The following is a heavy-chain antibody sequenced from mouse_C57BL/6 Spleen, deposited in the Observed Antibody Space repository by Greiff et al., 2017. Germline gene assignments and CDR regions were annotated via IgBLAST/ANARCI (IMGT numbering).Heavy chain of an antibody. D-gene: IGHD1-1*01. Sequence: VQLQQPGAELVRPGSSVKLSCKASGYNFTSYWMHWVKQRPIQGLEWIGNIDPSDSETHYNQKFKDKATLTVDKSSSTAYMQLSSLTSEDSAVYYCARSGSSYDYYAMDYWGQGTSGTVSS. V-gene: IGHV1-52*01. CDR2: IDPSDSET. CDR1: GYNFTSYW. CDR3: ARSGSSYDYYAMDY. J-gene: IGHJ4*01.